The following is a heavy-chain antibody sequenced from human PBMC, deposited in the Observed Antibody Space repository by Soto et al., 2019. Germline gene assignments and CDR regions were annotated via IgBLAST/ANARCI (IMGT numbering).Heavy chain of an antibody. CDR1: AWTVTVYD. J-gene: IGHJ3*02. CDR2: MNPNSGNT. Sequence: VYFKTSAWTVTVYDTIWARSVTGQGLEWMGWMNPNSGNTGYAQKFQGRVTMTRNTSISTAYMELSSLRSEDTAVYYCARGPWVVAATHDAFDIWGQGTMVTVSS. D-gene: IGHD2-15*01. CDR3: ARGPWVVAATHDAFDI. V-gene: IGHV1-8*01.